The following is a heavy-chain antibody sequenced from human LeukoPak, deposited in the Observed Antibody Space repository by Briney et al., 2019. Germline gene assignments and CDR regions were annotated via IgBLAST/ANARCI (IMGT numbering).Heavy chain of an antibody. J-gene: IGHJ4*02. Sequence: GGSLRLSCAASGFTFSSYAMHWVRQAPGKGLEWVAVISYDGSNKYYADSVKGRFAISRDNSKNTLYLQMNSLRAEDTAVYYCARGGFPPFDYWGQGTLVTVSS. V-gene: IGHV3-30*09. CDR3: ARGGFPPFDY. CDR2: ISYDGSNK. CDR1: GFTFSSYA.